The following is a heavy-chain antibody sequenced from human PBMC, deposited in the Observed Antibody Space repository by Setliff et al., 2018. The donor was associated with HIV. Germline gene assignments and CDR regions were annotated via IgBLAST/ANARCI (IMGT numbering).Heavy chain of an antibody. CDR1: GFTFNTYA. V-gene: IGHV3-23*01. CDR2: MGGSSGDT. Sequence: PGGSLRLSCAASGFTFNTYAMSWVRQAPGKGLEWVSSMGGSSGDTYYADSVKGRFSISRDNAKNSLYLHMRNLRSEDTALYFCAKDWGSTMVRETSYYFDSWGQGALVTVSS. CDR3: AKDWGSTMVRETSYYFDS. J-gene: IGHJ4*02. D-gene: IGHD3-10*01.